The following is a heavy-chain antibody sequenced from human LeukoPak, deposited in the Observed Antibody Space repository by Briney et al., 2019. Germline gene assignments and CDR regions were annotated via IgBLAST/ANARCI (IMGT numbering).Heavy chain of an antibody. J-gene: IGHJ4*02. Sequence: GGSLRLSCAVSGFAVSDTYMSWVRQAPGKGLEWVSILYSGGSIHYADSVKGRFTISRDNSKNTLYLQLNSLRAEDTAAYYCARDRNGYVNHEYWGLGTLVTVSS. V-gene: IGHV3-66*01. D-gene: IGHD5-24*01. CDR3: ARDRNGYVNHEY. CDR2: LYSGGSI. CDR1: GFAVSDTY.